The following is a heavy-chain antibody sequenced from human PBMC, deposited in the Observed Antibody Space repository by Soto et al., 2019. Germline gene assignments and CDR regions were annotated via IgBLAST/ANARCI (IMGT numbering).Heavy chain of an antibody. V-gene: IGHV1-18*01. J-gene: IGHJ6*03. D-gene: IGHD3-10*01. CDR2: ISAYNGNT. CDR1: GYTFTSYG. Sequence: ASVKVSCKASGYTFTSYGISWVRQAPGQGLEWMGWISAYNGNTNYAQKLQGRVTMTTDTSTSTAYMELRSLRSDDTAVYYCARGGELGLWFGVFEDYYYYYMDVWGKGTTVTVSS. CDR3: ARGGELGLWFGVFEDYYYYYMDV.